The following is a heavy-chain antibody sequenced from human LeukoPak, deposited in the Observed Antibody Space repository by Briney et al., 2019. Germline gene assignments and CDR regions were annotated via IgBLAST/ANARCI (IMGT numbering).Heavy chain of an antibody. V-gene: IGHV4-38-2*02. CDR3: AREPYGGNSG. CDR2: IYHSGST. CDR1: GYSISSGYY. J-gene: IGHJ4*02. D-gene: IGHD4-23*01. Sequence: SETLSLTCTVSGYSISSGYYWGWIRQPPGKGLEWIGSIYHSGSTYYNPSLKSRVTISVDTSKNQFSLKLSSVTAADTAVYYCAREPYGGNSGWGQGTLVTVSS.